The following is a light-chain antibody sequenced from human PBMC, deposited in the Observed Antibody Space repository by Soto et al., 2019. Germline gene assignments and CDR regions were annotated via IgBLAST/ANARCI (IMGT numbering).Light chain of an antibody. V-gene: IGKV3-15*01. J-gene: IGKJ1*01. CDR1: QSVSSY. CDR2: GAS. CDR3: QQYNNWPSWT. Sequence: EKVMTQFPATLSMSPGERATLSCRASQSVSSYLAWYQQKPGQAPRLLIYGASTRATGIPAMFSGSGSGTEFTLTISSLQSEDFAVYYCQQYNNWPSWTFGQGTKVEIK.